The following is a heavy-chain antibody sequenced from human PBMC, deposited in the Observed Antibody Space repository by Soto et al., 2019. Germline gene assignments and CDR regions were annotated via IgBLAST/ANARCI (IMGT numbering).Heavy chain of an antibody. CDR2: VNSSGTNI. J-gene: IGHJ4*02. V-gene: IGHV3-48*03. D-gene: IGHD3-3*01. CDR1: GFTFSSYA. Sequence: GGSLRLSCSASGFTFSSYAMHWVRQAPGKGLEYVSDVNSSGTNIYYADSVKGRFTISRDNAKNSLYLEMNSLRDEDTAVYYCASHYDMWSGYLSPVDYWGQGTLVTVSS. CDR3: ASHYDMWSGYLSPVDY.